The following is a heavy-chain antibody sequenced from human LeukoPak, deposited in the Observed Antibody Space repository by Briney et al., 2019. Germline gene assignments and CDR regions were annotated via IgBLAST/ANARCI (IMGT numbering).Heavy chain of an antibody. CDR1: GGSISSGGYY. V-gene: IGHV4-31*03. J-gene: IGHJ4*02. D-gene: IGHD3-10*01. CDR2: IYYSGST. CDR3: VRCHGSGTTPLN. Sequence: SETLSLTCTVSGGSISSGGYYWNWIRQYPGKDLEWVGYIYYSGSTYYNSSLQSRVTISLDTSNNQFSLKLSSVTAADTAVYYCVRCHGSGTTPLNWGQGTLVTVSS.